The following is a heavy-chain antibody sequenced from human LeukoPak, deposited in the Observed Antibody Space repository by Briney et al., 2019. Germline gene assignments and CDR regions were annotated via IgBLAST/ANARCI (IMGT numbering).Heavy chain of an antibody. CDR3: ARTIVGPGTSYFDQ. J-gene: IGHJ4*02. D-gene: IGHD2-21*01. CDR2: MNHRGTH. V-gene: IGHV4-34*01. CDR1: GGSFSGYY. Sequence: SETLSLTCAVYGGSFSGYYWNWIRQPPGKGLEWLGEMNHRGTHEYNPSLKSRVTMSVDTSKNEFSLRLTSVTAADTAVYYCARTIVGPGTSYFDQWGQGTLVTVSS.